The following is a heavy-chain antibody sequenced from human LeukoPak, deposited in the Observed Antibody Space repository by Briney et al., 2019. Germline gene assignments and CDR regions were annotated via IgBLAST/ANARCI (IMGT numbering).Heavy chain of an antibody. Sequence: ASVTVSCKTSGYSFTNYDINWVRQAPGQGLEWMGWMSPNSGKTGYAQKFQGRVTMTKNTSMSTAYMELSSLTSEDTAVYYCARGRESSKLTSGFQSFDWLSDSFDLWGQGTIVTVSS. CDR1: GYSFTNYD. CDR3: ARGRESSKLTSGFQSFDWLSDSFDL. V-gene: IGHV1-8*01. D-gene: IGHD3-9*01. CDR2: MSPNSGKT. J-gene: IGHJ3*01.